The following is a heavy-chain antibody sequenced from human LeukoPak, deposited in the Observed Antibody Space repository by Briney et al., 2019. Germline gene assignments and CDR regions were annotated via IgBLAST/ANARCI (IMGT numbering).Heavy chain of an antibody. CDR3: ARGDYDSSGYYGVYYYYYYMDV. Sequence: SETLSLTCTVSGGSISSYYWSWIRQPPGKGLEWIGYIYYSGSTNYNPSLKSRVTISVDTSKNQFSLKLSSVTAADTAVYYCARGDYDSSGYYGVYYYYYYMDVWGKGTTVTISS. CDR2: IYYSGST. J-gene: IGHJ6*03. D-gene: IGHD3-22*01. V-gene: IGHV4-59*01. CDR1: GGSISSYY.